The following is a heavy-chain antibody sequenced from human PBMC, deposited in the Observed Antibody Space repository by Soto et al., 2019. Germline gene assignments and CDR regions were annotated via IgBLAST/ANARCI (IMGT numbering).Heavy chain of an antibody. J-gene: IGHJ4*02. Sequence: ESGGGLVQPGGSLKLSCAASGFALSGSAMHWVRQASGKGLEWVGRIRNKTNNYATEYAASVKGRFTISRDDSKNTAYLQMNSLKTEDTAVYYCTRHDSNYVPHDSWGQGTLVTVSS. CDR3: TRHDSNYVPHDS. V-gene: IGHV3-73*01. CDR2: IRNKTNNYAT. D-gene: IGHD4-4*01. CDR1: GFALSGSA.